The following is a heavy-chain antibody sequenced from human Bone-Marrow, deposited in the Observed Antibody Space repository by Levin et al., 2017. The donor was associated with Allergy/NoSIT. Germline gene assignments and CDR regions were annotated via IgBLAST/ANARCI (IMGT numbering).Heavy chain of an antibody. CDR2: IYPGDSDT. J-gene: IGHJ4*02. CDR1: GYNLTSYW. D-gene: IGHD6-19*01. CDR3: ARLKAGGGTGVLDY. Sequence: GESLKISCKASGYNLTSYWIGWVRQMPGKGLEWMGIIYPGDSDTRYSPSFQGQVTIPADKSIRTAYLQWSSLKASDTAMYFLARLKAGGGTGVLDYWGQGTLVTVSS. V-gene: IGHV5-51*01.